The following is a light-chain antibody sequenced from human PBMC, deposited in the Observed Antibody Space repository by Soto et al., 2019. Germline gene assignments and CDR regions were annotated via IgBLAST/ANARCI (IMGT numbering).Light chain of an antibody. Sequence: DIQMTQSPSSLSASVGDRVTITCRASQSISSYLYWYQQKPGKAPKLLIYAASSLQSGVPSRFSGSGSGTDFTLTFSSLQPEDFATYYCQQSYSTPITFGQGTRLEIK. V-gene: IGKV1-39*01. CDR1: QSISSY. J-gene: IGKJ5*01. CDR3: QQSYSTPIT. CDR2: AAS.